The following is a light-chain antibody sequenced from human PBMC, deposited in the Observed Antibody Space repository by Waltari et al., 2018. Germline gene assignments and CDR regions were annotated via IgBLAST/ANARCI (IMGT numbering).Light chain of an antibody. CDR3: QQYGSSPWT. CDR2: GSS. CDR1: QSVSSSY. J-gene: IGKJ1*01. V-gene: IGKV3-20*01. Sequence: EIVWTQSPGTLSLSTGERATLPCRASQSVSSSYLAWYQQKPGQAPRVLIHGSSHRATGIPDRFSGSGSGTEFTLTISRLEPEDFAVYYCQQYGSSPWTFGQGTKVEIK.